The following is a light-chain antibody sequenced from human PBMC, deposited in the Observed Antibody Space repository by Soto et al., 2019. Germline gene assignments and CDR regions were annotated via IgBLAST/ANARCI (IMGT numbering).Light chain of an antibody. J-gene: IGKJ4*01. CDR1: QSVRSSY. Sequence: EIVLTQSPGTLSLSPGARATLSCRASQSVRSSYLAWYQQKPGQAPRLLIYGASSRATGIPDRFSGSGSGTDFTLTISRLEPEDFAVYYCQQFSSYPLTFGRGTKVDIK. V-gene: IGKV3-20*01. CDR3: QQFSSYPLT. CDR2: GAS.